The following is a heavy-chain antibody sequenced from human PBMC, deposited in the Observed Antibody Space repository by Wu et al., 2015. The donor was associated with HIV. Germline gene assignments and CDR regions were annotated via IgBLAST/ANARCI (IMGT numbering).Heavy chain of an antibody. CDR1: GYTFTSYG. CDR2: ISAYNGNT. D-gene: IGHD3-22*01. J-gene: IGHJ5*02. CDR3: ARDGTIGYYYDSSGYYGSTEFDP. Sequence: QVQLVQSGAEVKKPGASVKVSCKASGYTFTSYGISWVRQAPGQGLEWMGWISAYNGNTNYAQKLQGRVTMTTDTSTSTAYMELRSLRSDDTAVYYCARDGTIGYYYDSSGYYGSTEFDPWGQGTLVTSPQ. V-gene: IGHV1-18*01.